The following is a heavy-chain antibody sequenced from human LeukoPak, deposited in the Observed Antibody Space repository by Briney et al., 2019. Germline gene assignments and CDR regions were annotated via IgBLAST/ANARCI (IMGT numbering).Heavy chain of an antibody. CDR2: ISGSGGST. J-gene: IGHJ1*01. V-gene: IGHV3-23*01. D-gene: IGHD4-17*01. Sequence: PGGSLRLSCAASGFTFSSYAMSWVRQAPGKGLEWVSVISGSGGSTYYADSVKGRFTISRDNAKNTLYLQMNSLRAEDTAVYHCAKKAEGSGDSVTQNWGQGTLVTVSS. CDR3: AKKAEGSGDSVTQN. CDR1: GFTFSSYA.